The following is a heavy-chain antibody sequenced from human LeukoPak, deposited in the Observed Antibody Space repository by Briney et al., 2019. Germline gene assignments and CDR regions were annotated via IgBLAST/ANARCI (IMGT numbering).Heavy chain of an antibody. Sequence: ASVKVSCKASGYTFTGYGISWVRQAPGQGLEWMGWINAYNDNTNYAQELQGRVTMTTDTSTSTAYMELRSLRSDDTAVYYCARVKYYYETSGRMNNNWFDPWGQGTLVTVSS. CDR2: INAYNDNT. V-gene: IGHV1-18*01. J-gene: IGHJ5*02. D-gene: IGHD3-22*01. CDR1: GYTFTGYG. CDR3: ARVKYYYETSGRMNNNWFDP.